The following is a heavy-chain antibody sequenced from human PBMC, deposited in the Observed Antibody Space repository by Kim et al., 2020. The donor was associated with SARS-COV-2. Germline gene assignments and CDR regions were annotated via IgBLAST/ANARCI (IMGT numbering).Heavy chain of an antibody. CDR1: GYTFDTYS. D-gene: IGHD3-10*01. V-gene: IGHV1-3*01. J-gene: IGHJ5*02. Sequence: ASVKVSCKASGYTFDTYSLYWVRQAPGQRFEWMGWVNGGNGNTRYSQNFQGRLTITRDTPASAAYMELSSLKSKDTAVYYCAREGTGSYNWLDPWGQGTLVTVSS. CDR3: AREGTGSYNWLDP. CDR2: VNGGNGNT.